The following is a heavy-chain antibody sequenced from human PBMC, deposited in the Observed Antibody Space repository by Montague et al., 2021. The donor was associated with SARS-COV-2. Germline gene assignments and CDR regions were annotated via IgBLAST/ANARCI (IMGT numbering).Heavy chain of an antibody. CDR3: ARAPTIFGVVISAFYI. CDR1: GGSISSGGCY. J-gene: IGHJ3*02. CDR2: IYYSGSN. Sequence: TLSLTCTVSGGSISSGGCYWSWIRQHPGKGLEWIGYIYYSGSNYYNPSLQSRVTISVYTSKNQFSLKLSSVTAADTAVYYCARAPTIFGVVISAFYIWGQGTMVTVSS. V-gene: IGHV4-31*03. D-gene: IGHD3-3*01.